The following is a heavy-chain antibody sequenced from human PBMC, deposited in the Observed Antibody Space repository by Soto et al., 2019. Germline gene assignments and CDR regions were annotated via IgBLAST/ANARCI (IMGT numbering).Heavy chain of an antibody. D-gene: IGHD2-15*01. CDR1: GFTFSSYG. CDR2: IWYDGSHK. V-gene: IGHV3-33*01. CDR3: ARGSWAYYYGMDV. Sequence: GGSLRLSCAASGFTFSSYGMHWVRQAPGKGLEWVAVIWYDGSHKYYEDSVKGRFTISRANYKNTLYLQMNSLRAEDTAVYYCARGSWAYYYGMDVWGQGTTVTVSS. J-gene: IGHJ6*02.